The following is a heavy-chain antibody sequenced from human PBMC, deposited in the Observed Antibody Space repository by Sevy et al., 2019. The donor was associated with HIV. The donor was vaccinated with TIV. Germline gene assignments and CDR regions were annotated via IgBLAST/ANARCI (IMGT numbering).Heavy chain of an antibody. CDR3: ARALTGSYRAYFDY. Sequence: GGSLRLSCAASEFTVSSSYMSWVRQAPGKGLEWVSILYSGGSTYYAASVKGRFAVSRDNSKNTLYLQMSSLRAEDTSVYYCARALTGSYRAYFDYWGQGTLVSVSS. J-gene: IGHJ4*02. CDR1: EFTVSSSY. D-gene: IGHD1-26*01. V-gene: IGHV3-53*01. CDR2: LYSGGST.